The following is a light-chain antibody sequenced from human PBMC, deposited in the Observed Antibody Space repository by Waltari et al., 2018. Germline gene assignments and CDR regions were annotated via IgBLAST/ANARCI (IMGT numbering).Light chain of an antibody. CDR3: SSYTSSSTLV. Sequence: QSALTQPASVSGSPGQSITISCPGPSSDVGGYNYASWYQQHPGKAPKLMIYEVSNRPSGVSNRFSGSKSGNTASLTISGLQAEDEADYYCSSYTSSSTLVFGGGTKLTVL. V-gene: IGLV2-14*01. CDR1: SSDVGGYNY. CDR2: EVS. J-gene: IGLJ2*01.